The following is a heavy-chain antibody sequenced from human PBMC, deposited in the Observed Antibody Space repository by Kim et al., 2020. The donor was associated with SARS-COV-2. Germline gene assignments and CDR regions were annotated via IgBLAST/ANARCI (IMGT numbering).Heavy chain of an antibody. V-gene: IGHV3-23*01. CDR3: AKPSERGSGYYPAHFDY. CDR1: GFTFSSYA. D-gene: IGHD3-22*01. CDR2: ISGSGGST. J-gene: IGHJ4*02. Sequence: GGSLRLSCAASGFTFSSYAMSWVRQAPGKGLEWVSAISGSGGSTYYADSVKGRFTISRDNSKNTLYLQMNNLRAEDTAVYYCAKPSERGSGYYPAHFDYWGQGTLVTVSS.